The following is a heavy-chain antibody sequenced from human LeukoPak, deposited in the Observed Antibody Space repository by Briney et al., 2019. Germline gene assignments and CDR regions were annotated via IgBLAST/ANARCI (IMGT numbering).Heavy chain of an antibody. D-gene: IGHD3-10*01. CDR3: ARFRGSNYYDY. CDR2: IYTGGTT. Sequence: GGSLRLSCAASGFTFSSSAMSWVRQAPGKGLEWVSLIYTGGTTYYADSVKGRFSISRDNSKNTLFLQMNSLRAEDTAVYYCARFRGSNYYDYWGQGILVTVSS. V-gene: IGHV3-23*03. J-gene: IGHJ4*02. CDR1: GFTFSSSA.